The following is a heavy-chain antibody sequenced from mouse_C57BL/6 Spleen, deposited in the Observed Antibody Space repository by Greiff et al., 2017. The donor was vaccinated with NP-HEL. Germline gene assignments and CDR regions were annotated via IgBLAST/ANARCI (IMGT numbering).Heavy chain of an antibody. CDR3: ARRPTRYFDV. Sequence: VQLQQPGAELVMPGASVKLSCKASGYTFTSYWMHWVKQRPGQGLEWIGEIDPSDSYTNYNQKFKGKSTLTVDKSSSTAYMQLSSLTSEDSAVYYCARRPTRYFDVWGTGTTVTVSS. D-gene: IGHD1-1*01. V-gene: IGHV1-69*01. CDR1: GYTFTSYW. CDR2: IDPSDSYT. J-gene: IGHJ1*03.